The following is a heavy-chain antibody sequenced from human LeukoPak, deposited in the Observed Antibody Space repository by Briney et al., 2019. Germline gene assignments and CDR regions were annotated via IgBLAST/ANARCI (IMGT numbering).Heavy chain of an antibody. V-gene: IGHV4-59*08. Sequence: PSETLSLTCTVSGGSISSYYWSWIRQPPGKGLEWIGYIYYSGSTNYNPSLKSRVTISVDTSKNQFSLKLSSVTAADTAVYYCARRDGYGDYFDYWGQGTLVTVSS. J-gene: IGHJ4*02. CDR3: ARRDGYGDYFDY. CDR2: IYYSGST. D-gene: IGHD5-24*01. CDR1: GGSISSYY.